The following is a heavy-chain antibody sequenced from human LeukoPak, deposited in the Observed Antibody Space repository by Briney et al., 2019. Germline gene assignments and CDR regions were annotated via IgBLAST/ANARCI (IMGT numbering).Heavy chain of an antibody. CDR2: ISYDGSNK. CDR1: GFTFSNYV. CDR3: AKDPRRYSRTGGYFEY. V-gene: IGHV3-30*18. J-gene: IGHJ4*02. D-gene: IGHD6-13*01. Sequence: PGGSLRLSCAASGFTFSNYVMHWVRQAPGKGLEWVALISYDGSNKYYADSVKGGFTISRDNSKNTLYLQVNSLRAEDTAVYYCAKDPRRYSRTGGYFEYWGQGTLVTVSS.